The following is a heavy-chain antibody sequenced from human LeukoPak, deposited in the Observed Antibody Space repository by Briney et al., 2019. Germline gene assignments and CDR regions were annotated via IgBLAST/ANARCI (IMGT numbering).Heavy chain of an antibody. CDR1: GFTFSSYG. CDR3: AKDRMTTVTSYYHYFGMDV. Sequence: GGSLRLSCAASGFTFSSYGMHWVRQAPGKGLEWVAVISYDGSNKYYADSVKGRFTISRDNSKNTMYLQMNSLRVEDTAVYFCAKDRMTTVTSYYHYFGMDVWGQGTTVTVSS. J-gene: IGHJ6*02. V-gene: IGHV3-30*18. CDR2: ISYDGSNK. D-gene: IGHD4-11*01.